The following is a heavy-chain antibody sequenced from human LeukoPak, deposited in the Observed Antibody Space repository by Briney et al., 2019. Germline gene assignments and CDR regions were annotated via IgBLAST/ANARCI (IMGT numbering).Heavy chain of an antibody. Sequence: SGPALVKPAQTLTLTCTFSGFSLSTSGMCVSWIRQPPGKSLEWLAHIYWDDDKYYSTSLKTRLTISKDTSKNQVVLTMTNMDPVDTATYYCARQNYDILTGYYDDYWGQGTLVTVSS. CDR3: ARQNYDILTGYYDDY. CDR1: GFSLSTSGMC. V-gene: IGHV2-70*01. D-gene: IGHD3-9*01. CDR2: IYWDDDK. J-gene: IGHJ4*02.